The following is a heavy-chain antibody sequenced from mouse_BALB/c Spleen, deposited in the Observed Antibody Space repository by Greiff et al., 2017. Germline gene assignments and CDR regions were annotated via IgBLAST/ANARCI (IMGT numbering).Heavy chain of an antibody. CDR2: INSNGGST. Sequence: EVQLVESGGGSVQPGGSLKYSCAASGFTFSSYGMSWVRQTPDKRLELVAIINSNGGSTYYPDSVKGRFTISRDNAKNTLYLQMSSLKSEDSATYYCARESYGHGFDYWGQGTTLTVSS. CDR3: ARESYGHGFDY. V-gene: IGHV5-6-3*01. J-gene: IGHJ2*01. CDR1: GFTFSSYG. D-gene: IGHD1-2*01.